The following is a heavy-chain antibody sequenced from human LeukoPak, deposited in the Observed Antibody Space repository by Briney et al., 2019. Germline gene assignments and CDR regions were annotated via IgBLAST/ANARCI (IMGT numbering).Heavy chain of an antibody. Sequence: GESLKISCKGAVYIFTSYVICWVRQMPGKGLEWMGIIYPGDSGTRYSPSFQGQATISADKSVSTAYLQWSSLKASDTAIYYCARSYSSSWYFDYWGQGTLVTVSS. CDR1: VYIFTSYV. V-gene: IGHV5-51*01. CDR2: IYPGDSGT. CDR3: ARSYSSSWYFDY. D-gene: IGHD6-13*01. J-gene: IGHJ4*02.